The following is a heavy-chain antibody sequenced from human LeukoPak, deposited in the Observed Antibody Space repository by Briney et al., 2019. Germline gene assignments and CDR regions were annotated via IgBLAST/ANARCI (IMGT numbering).Heavy chain of an antibody. CDR1: GGSISSYY. J-gene: IGHJ4*02. CDR2: IYYSGST. V-gene: IGHV4-59*01. CDR3: ARATYYYDSSGYLRGIFDY. Sequence: SETLSLTCTFSGGSISSYYWSWIRQPPGKGLEWIGYIYYSGSTNYNPSLKSRVTISVDTSKNQFSLKLSSVTAADTAVYYCARATYYYDSSGYLRGIFDYWGQGTTVTVSS. D-gene: IGHD3-22*01.